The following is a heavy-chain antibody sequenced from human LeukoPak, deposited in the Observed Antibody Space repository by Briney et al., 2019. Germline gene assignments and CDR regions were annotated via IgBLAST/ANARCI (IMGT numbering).Heavy chain of an antibody. CDR3: ATVTDPRYNYFDP. V-gene: IGHV4-4*07. J-gene: IGHJ5*02. CDR1: GGSTSNYY. CDR2: ISTSRST. D-gene: IGHD2-21*02. Sequence: SQTLSLTCTVSGGSTSNYYWSWIRQPAGKGLEWIGRISTSRSTNYNPSLRSRVTMSVDTSKNQFSLRLTSLTAADTAVYYCATVTDPRYNYFDPWGQGTLVTVSS.